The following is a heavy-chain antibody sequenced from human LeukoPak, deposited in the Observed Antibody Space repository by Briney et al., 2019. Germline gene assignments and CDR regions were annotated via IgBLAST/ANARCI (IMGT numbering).Heavy chain of an antibody. D-gene: IGHD1-26*01. V-gene: IGHV3-74*01. J-gene: IGHJ6*03. CDR3: ARDTSGSRRYYYYMDV. CDR1: GFTFSSYW. CDR2: ISSEGSSI. Sequence: PGGSLRLSCAASGFTFSSYWMHWVRQAPGKGLVWVSRISSEGSSISYADSVKGRFTISRDNAKNTLYLQMNSLRAEDTAVYYCARDTSGSRRYYYYMDVWGKGTTVTVSS.